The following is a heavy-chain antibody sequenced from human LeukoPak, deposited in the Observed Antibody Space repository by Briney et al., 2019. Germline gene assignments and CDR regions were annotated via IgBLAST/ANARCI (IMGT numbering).Heavy chain of an antibody. Sequence: PGGSLRLSCAASGFTFSSYWMHWVRQAPGKGLVCVSRINSDGSSTTYADFVKGRFTISRDNAKNTLYLQMNSLRAEDTAVYYCARAHSYNYGDYWGQGTPVTVSS. D-gene: IGHD3-16*01. V-gene: IGHV3-74*01. J-gene: IGHJ4*02. CDR3: ARAHSYNYGDY. CDR2: INSDGSST. CDR1: GFTFSSYW.